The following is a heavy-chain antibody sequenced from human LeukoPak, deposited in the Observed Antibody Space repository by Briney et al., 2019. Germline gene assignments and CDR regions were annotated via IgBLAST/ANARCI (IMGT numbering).Heavy chain of an antibody. J-gene: IGHJ5*01. Sequence: GGSLRLSCAASGFTFSSTWMHWVRQPPGKGLEWVSSITGSGDNTYSADSIKGRFTISRDNSKNTLYLQMTSLRAEDTAIYYCAKARFGGPPWDSWGQGTLVTVSS. D-gene: IGHD3-16*01. CDR1: GFTFSSTW. V-gene: IGHV3-23*01. CDR3: AKARFGGPPWDS. CDR2: ITGSGDNT.